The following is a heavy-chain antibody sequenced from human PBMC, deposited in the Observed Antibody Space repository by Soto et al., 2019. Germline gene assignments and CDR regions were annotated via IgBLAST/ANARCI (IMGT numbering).Heavy chain of an antibody. CDR1: GFTFSDYA. V-gene: IGHV3-30*18. D-gene: IGHD4-17*01. CDR3: AKVLYGDYYYGMDV. J-gene: IGHJ6*02. Sequence: PGGSLRLSCAASGFTFSDYAMHWVRQAPGKGLEWVAVVSHDGRNTHYADSVKGRFTISRDSSKNTVSLEMTSLRAEDTAVYYCAKVLYGDYYYGMDVWGQGTTVTVSS. CDR2: VSHDGRNT.